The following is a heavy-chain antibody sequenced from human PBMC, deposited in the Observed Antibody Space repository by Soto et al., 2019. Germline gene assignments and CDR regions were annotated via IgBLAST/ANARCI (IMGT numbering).Heavy chain of an antibody. Sequence: QVQLVQSGAEVKKPGSSVKVSCKASGGTFSSYAISWVRQAPGQGLEWMGGIIPIFGTANYAQKFQGRVTITADESTSTAYMELSSLRSVDTAVYYCARESSYDSSGYYLYYFDYWGQGTLVTVSS. V-gene: IGHV1-69*01. CDR3: ARESSYDSSGYYLYYFDY. CDR2: IIPIFGTA. D-gene: IGHD3-22*01. CDR1: GGTFSSYA. J-gene: IGHJ4*02.